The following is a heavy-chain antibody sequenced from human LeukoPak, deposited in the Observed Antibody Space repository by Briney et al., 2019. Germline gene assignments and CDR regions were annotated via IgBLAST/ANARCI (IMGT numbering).Heavy chain of an antibody. CDR2: MTHSGSS. CDR1: GGSLSGHY. CDR3: ARGRYTLYTFDV. J-gene: IGHJ3*01. D-gene: IGHD3-16*02. V-gene: IGHV4-34*01. Sequence: SETLSLTCAVYGGSLSGHYWSWVRHPPGKGLEWIGEMTHSGSSSYNPSPKSRVTMSMDTSKNQLSLKLSSVTAADTALYYCARGRYTLYTFDVWGPGTMVTVSS.